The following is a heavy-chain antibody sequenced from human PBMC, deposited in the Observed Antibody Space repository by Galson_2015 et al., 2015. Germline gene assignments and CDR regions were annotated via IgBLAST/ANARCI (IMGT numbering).Heavy chain of an antibody. CDR1: GYNFTGHY. CDR2: ILPPLGGP. D-gene: IGHD3-16*01. Sequence: SVKVSCKASGYNFTGHYIHWVRQAPGPGLEWLGWILPPLGGPSPAPTFPGLFTMPRDTSLSPASLELSRLSSDDTALYYCARGIFDHVSGTYTLNSFDSWGQGTLVTVSS. J-gene: IGHJ4*02. V-gene: IGHV1-2*04. CDR3: ARGIFDHVSGTYTLNSFDS.